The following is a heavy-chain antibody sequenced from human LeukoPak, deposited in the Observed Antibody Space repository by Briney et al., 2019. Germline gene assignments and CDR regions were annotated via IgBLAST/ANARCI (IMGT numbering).Heavy chain of an antibody. D-gene: IGHD5-18*01. CDR1: GLTFSDYY. Sequence: PGGSLRLSCAASGLTFSDYYMRWIRQAPGKGLEWISYITSSSNTIYYADSLKDRFTISRDNAKNTLYLDMSNLRAEDTAIYYCARDMRGEYNYGFTFDYWGQGILVTVSS. V-gene: IGHV3-11*01. CDR2: ITSSSNTI. J-gene: IGHJ4*02. CDR3: ARDMRGEYNYGFTFDY.